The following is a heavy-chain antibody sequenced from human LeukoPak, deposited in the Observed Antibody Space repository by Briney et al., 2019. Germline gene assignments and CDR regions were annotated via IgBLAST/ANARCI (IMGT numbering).Heavy chain of an antibody. Sequence: PGGSLRLXCAASGFTFSSYSMNWVRQAPGKGLEWVSSISSSSSYIYYADSVKGRFTISRDNAKNSLYLQMNILRAEDTAVYYCARDRSRIQLWSPGYFDYWGQGTLVTVSS. CDR3: ARDRSRIQLWSPGYFDY. D-gene: IGHD5-18*01. CDR1: GFTFSSYS. CDR2: ISSSSSYI. J-gene: IGHJ4*02. V-gene: IGHV3-21*01.